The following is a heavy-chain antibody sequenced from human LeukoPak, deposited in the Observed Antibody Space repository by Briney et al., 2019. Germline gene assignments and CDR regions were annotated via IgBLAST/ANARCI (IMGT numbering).Heavy chain of an antibody. J-gene: IGHJ2*01. V-gene: IGHV4-4*07. CDR3: ARDRGYSYGYWYFDL. CDR1: GASISIYY. Sequence: SETLSLTCTVSGASISIYYWSWIRQPAGKGLEWIGRIYTSGSGNYSPSLKSRVTMSADTSKNQFSLKLSSVTAADTAVYYCARDRGYSYGYWYFDLWGRGTLVTVSS. D-gene: IGHD5-18*01. CDR2: IYTSGSG.